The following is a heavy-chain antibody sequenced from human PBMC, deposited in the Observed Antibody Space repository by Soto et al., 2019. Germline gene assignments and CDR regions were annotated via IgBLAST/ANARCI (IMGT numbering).Heavy chain of an antibody. CDR2: VSKSDYT. CDR3: ARGDSIIIPAVSDF. Sequence: PGGSLRLSCAVSGFTFNNYGINWVRQAPGKGLEWVSSVSKSDYTYYSDSVKGRFTISRDNAKNSVSLQMNTLRAEDTAVYYCARGDSIIIPAVSDFWGQGTLVTVSS. CDR1: GFTFNNYG. D-gene: IGHD2-2*01. V-gene: IGHV3-21*01. J-gene: IGHJ4*02.